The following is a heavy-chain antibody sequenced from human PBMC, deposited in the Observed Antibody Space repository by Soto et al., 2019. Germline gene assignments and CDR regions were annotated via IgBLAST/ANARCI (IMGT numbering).Heavy chain of an antibody. CDR1: GGSISSSSYY. V-gene: IGHV4-39*01. J-gene: IGHJ5*02. D-gene: IGHD2-2*01. CDR2: IYYSGST. Sequence: QLQLQESGPGLVKPSETLSLTCTVSGGSISSSSYYWGWIRQPPGKGLEWIGSIYYSGSTYYNPSLKSRVTISGDTSKNQFSLKLSSVTAADTAVYYCARQDIVVVPAAINLRFNWFDPWGQGTLVTVSS. CDR3: ARQDIVVVPAAINLRFNWFDP.